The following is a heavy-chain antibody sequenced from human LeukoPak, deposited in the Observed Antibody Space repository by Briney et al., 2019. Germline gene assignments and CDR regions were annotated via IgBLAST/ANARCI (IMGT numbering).Heavy chain of an antibody. CDR3: SKDRPRSSFDY. CDR1: GFTFSSNT. CDR2: ISSDGIHT. Sequence: GGPLRHSCAASGFTFSSNTMNWVRQAPGKGLEWVSSISSDGIHTFYADPVKGRFTISRDNAKNSLYLQMNSLRDEDTAVYYCSKDRPRSSFDYWGQGILVTVSS. D-gene: IGHD6-6*01. J-gene: IGHJ4*02. V-gene: IGHV3-21*01.